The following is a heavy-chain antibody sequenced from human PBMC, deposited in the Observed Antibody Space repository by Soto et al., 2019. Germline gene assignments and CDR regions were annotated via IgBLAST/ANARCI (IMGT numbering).Heavy chain of an antibody. CDR3: ARVNTREVVVALRLGIAFDI. CDR1: GYTFTGYY. V-gene: IGHV1-2*02. Sequence: GASVKVSCKASGYTFTGYYMHWVRQAPGQGLEWMGWINPNSGGTNYAQKFQGRVTMTRDTSISTAYMELSRLRSDDTAVYYCARVNTREVVVALRLGIAFDIWGQGTMVTVSS. CDR2: INPNSGGT. J-gene: IGHJ3*02. D-gene: IGHD2-15*01.